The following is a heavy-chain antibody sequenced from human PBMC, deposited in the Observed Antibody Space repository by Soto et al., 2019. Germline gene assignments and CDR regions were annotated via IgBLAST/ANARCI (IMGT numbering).Heavy chain of an antibody. V-gene: IGHV4-31*03. CDR2: IYYSGST. Sequence: QVQLQESGPGLVKPSQTLSLTCTVSGGSISSVGYYWSWIRQHPGKGLEWIGYIYYSGSTYYNPSLTSRVTISVDTSKNQFSLKLSSVTAADTAVYYCARVGGYDVRYGMDVWGQGTTVTVSS. CDR1: GGSISSVGYY. J-gene: IGHJ6*02. D-gene: IGHD5-12*01. CDR3: ARVGGYDVRYGMDV.